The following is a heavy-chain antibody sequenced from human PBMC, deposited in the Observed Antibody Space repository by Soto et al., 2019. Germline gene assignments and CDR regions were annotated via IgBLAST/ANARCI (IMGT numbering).Heavy chain of an antibody. D-gene: IGHD3-22*01. CDR2: INPSGDRT. J-gene: IGHJ6*02. CDR1: GFSFSDYF. V-gene: IGHV1-46*01. Sequence: ASVKVSCKASGFSFSDYFMHWVRQAPGQGLEWMGIINPSGDRTDYAQKFQGRVTITADTSTSTAYMDLSSLRSEDTAVYYCARDYYDSSGSAYGMDVWGQGTTVTVSS. CDR3: ARDYYDSSGSAYGMDV.